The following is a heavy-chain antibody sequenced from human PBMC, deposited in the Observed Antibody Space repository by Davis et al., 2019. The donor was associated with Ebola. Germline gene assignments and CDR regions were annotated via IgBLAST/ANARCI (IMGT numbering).Heavy chain of an antibody. CDR3: TSQDLPLDY. J-gene: IGHJ4*02. CDR2: INPNTGGT. Sequence: ASVKVSCKASGYAFTGYYIHWVRQAPGQGLEWLGWINPNTGGTTYAQKFQGRVTMTRDTSVSTAYMELTRLRSDDTALYYCTSQDLPLDYWGQGTLVTVSS. CDR1: GYAFTGYY. V-gene: IGHV1-2*02.